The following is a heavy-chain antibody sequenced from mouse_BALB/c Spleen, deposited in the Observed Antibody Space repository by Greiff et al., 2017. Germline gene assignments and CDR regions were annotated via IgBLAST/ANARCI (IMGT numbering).Heavy chain of an antibody. J-gene: IGHJ3*01. CDR1: GFSLTSYG. Sequence: VKLVESGPGLVAPSQSLSITCTVSGFSLTSYGVHWVRQPPGKGLEWLGVIWAGGSTNYNSALMSRLSISKDNSKSQVFLKMNSLQTDDTAMYYCARGGNGYYAWFAYWGQGTLVTVSA. CDR2: IWAGGST. D-gene: IGHD2-3*01. CDR3: ARGGNGYYAWFAY. V-gene: IGHV2-9*02.